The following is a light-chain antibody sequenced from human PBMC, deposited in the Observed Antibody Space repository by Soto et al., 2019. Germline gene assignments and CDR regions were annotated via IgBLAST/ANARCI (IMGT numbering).Light chain of an antibody. J-gene: IGLJ1*01. Sequence: QSVLTQPPSVSEAPRQRVTISCSGSSSNIGNNAVNWYQQLPGQAPKIVIYYDDLLTSGVSDRFSGSKSGISASLAISDLQSDDEADYYCAARDDSLNAYVFGPGTKLTVL. CDR2: YDD. CDR3: AARDDSLNAYV. V-gene: IGLV1-36*01. CDR1: SSNIGNNA.